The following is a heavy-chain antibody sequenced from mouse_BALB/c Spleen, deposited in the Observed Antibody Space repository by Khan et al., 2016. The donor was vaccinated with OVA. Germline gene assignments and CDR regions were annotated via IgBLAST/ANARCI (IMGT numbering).Heavy chain of an antibody. V-gene: IGHV14-1*02. Sequence: VQLQQSGAELVRPGALVKLSCKASGFTIKDYYMPWLKQRPEQGLEWIGWIDPENDNTIYDPKFQGKASITADTSSNTAYLQLSSLTSEDTAVYYCARRGYGKDWFAYWGQGTLVTVSA. J-gene: IGHJ3*01. CDR2: IDPENDNT. D-gene: IGHD2-1*01. CDR3: ARRGYGKDWFAY. CDR1: GFTIKDYY.